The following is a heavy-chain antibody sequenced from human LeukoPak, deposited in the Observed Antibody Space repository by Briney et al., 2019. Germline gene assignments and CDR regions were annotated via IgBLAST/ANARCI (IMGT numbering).Heavy chain of an antibody. CDR2: IYHSGST. D-gene: IGHD2-15*01. Sequence: SETLSLTCTVSGYSISSGYYWGWIRQPPGKGLEWIGSIYHSGSTYYNPSLKSRVTISVDTSKNQFSLKLSSVTAADTAVYYCARELGYCSGGSCWPDAFDIWGQGTMVTVSS. V-gene: IGHV4-38-2*02. J-gene: IGHJ3*02. CDR3: ARELGYCSGGSCWPDAFDI. CDR1: GYSISSGYY.